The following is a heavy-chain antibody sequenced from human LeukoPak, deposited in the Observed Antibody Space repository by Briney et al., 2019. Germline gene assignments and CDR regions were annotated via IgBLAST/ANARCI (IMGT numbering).Heavy chain of an antibody. CDR2: IKSKTDGGTT. J-gene: IGHJ6*03. CDR1: GFTFSNAW. V-gene: IGHV3-15*01. D-gene: IGHD2-15*01. Sequence: GGSLRLSCAASGFTFSNAWMSWVRQAPGKGLEWVGRIKSKTDGGTTDYAAPVKGRFTISRDDSKNTLYLQMNSLKTEDTAVYYCTTTPMTLDYYYYMDVWGKGTTVTVSS. CDR3: TTTPMTLDYYYYMDV.